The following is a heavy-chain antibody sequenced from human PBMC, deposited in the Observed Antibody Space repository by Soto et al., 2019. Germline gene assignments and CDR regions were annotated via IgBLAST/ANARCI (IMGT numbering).Heavy chain of an antibody. D-gene: IGHD4-17*01. CDR2: IYYSGST. J-gene: IGHJ4*02. CDR1: GGSITSSSYY. V-gene: IGHV4-39*01. Sequence: LSLTCTVAGGSITSSSYYWAWIRHPPRKGLEWIGSIYYSGSTFYNPSLKSRVTISLDTSKNQFSLKLSSVTAADTAGSCFAIFYGDYVSYRGQGTVGTVSS. CDR3: AIFYGDYVSY.